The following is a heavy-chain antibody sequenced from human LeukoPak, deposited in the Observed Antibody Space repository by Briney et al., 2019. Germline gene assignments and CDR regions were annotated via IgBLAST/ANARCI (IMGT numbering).Heavy chain of an antibody. Sequence: SQTLSLTCTVSGVSISSGGYYWSWLRQHPGKGLEWIGYIYYSGSTYYNPSLKSRVTISVDTSKNQFSLKLSSVTAADTAVYYCARTHYYGSGSYLVWFDPWGQGTLVTVSS. CDR1: GVSISSGGYY. V-gene: IGHV4-31*03. CDR3: ARTHYYGSGSYLVWFDP. D-gene: IGHD3-10*01. J-gene: IGHJ5*02. CDR2: IYYSGST.